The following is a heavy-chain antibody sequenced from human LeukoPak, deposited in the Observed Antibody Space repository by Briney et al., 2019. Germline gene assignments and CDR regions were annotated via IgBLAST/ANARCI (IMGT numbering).Heavy chain of an antibody. CDR2: IIPIFGTA. V-gene: IGHV1-69*06. CDR3: ARGWDYDSGGRPTAYVY. CDR1: GGTFSNYA. J-gene: IGHJ4*02. D-gene: IGHD3-22*01. Sequence: TVSCKASGGTFSNYAINWVRQAPGQGLEWMGGIIPIFGTANYAQKFQGRVTITADKSTSTVYMELNSLKSEDTAVYYCARGWDYDSGGRPTAYVYWGQGTLVTVSS.